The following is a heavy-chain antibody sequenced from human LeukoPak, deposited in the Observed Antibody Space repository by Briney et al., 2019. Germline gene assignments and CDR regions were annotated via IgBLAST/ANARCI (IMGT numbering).Heavy chain of an antibody. D-gene: IGHD2-8*01. J-gene: IGHJ4*02. CDR2: IYYSGST. Sequence: SETLSLTCTVSGGSISSYYWSWIRQPPGKGLEWIGYIYYSGSTNYNPSLKSRVTISVDTSKNQFSLKLSSVTAADTAVYYCARMVYXXXDYWGQGXXVTXSS. CDR3: ARMVYXXXDY. CDR1: GGSISSYY. V-gene: IGHV4-59*01.